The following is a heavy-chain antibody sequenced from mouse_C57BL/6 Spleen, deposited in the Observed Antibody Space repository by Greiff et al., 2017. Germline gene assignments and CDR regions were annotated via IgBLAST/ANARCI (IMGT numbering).Heavy chain of an antibody. CDR2: ISSGSSTI. D-gene: IGHD1-1*01. CDR1: GFTFSDYG. J-gene: IGHJ4*01. CDR3: ATFTPPDAMDY. V-gene: IGHV5-17*01. Sequence: EVQVVESGGGLVKPGGSLKLSCAASGFTFSDYGMHWVRQAPEKGLEWVAYISSGSSTIYYADTVKGRFTISRDNAKNTLFLQMTRLSAEDTAMYYCATFTPPDAMDYWGQGTSVTVSS.